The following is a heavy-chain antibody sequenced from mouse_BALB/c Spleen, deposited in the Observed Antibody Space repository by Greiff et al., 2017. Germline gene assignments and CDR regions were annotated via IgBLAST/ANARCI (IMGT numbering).Heavy chain of an antibody. CDR1: GYTFTSYW. CDR2: INPSNGRT. V-gene: IGHV1S81*02. CDR3: ARSHYYGNYGYAMDY. J-gene: IGHJ4*01. Sequence: QVQLQQPGAELVKPGASVKLSCKASGYTFTSYWMHWVKQRPGQGLEWIGEINPSNGRTNYNEKFKSKATLTVDKSSSTAYMQLSSLTSEDSAVYYCARSHYYGNYGYAMDYWGQGTSVTVSS. D-gene: IGHD2-1*01.